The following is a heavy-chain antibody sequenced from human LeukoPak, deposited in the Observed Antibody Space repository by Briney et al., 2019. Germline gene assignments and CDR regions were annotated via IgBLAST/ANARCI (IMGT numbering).Heavy chain of an antibody. J-gene: IGHJ4*02. CDR2: ISASDGSI. Sequence: PGGSLRLSCAASGFTFSSYAMTWVRQAPGKGLEWVSAISASDGSIYYVDSVKGRFTISRDFSKNTLFLQMNSLRAEDTAVYYCAKLTSGWFEDFWGQGTLVTVSS. D-gene: IGHD6-19*01. V-gene: IGHV3-23*01. CDR1: GFTFSSYA. CDR3: AKLTSGWFEDF.